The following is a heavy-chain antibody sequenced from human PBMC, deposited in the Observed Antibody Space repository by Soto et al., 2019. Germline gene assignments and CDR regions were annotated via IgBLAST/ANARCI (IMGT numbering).Heavy chain of an antibody. V-gene: IGHV4-31*03. CDR3: ARVCNSSGYLSPCDAFDI. D-gene: IGHD3-22*01. J-gene: IGHJ3*02. CDR2: IYYSGST. Sequence: SETRSLTCTVSGGSISGGGYYWSWIRQHPGKGLEWIGYIYYSGSTYYNPSLKSRVTISVDTSKNQFSLKLSSVTAADTAVYYCARVCNSSGYLSPCDAFDIWGQGTMVTVSS. CDR1: GGSISGGGYY.